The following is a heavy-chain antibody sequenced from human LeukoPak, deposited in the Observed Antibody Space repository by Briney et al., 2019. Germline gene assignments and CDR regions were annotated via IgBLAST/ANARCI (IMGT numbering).Heavy chain of an antibody. CDR3: AEGDLWFGEFGAFDI. CDR2: IYYSGST. Sequence: SETLSLTCTVSGGSISSSSYYWGWIRQPPGNGLEWIGSIYYSGSTYYNPSLKSRVTISVDTSKNQFSLELSPVTAADTAVYYCAEGDLWFGEFGAFDIWGQGTMVTVSS. CDR1: GGSISSSSYY. J-gene: IGHJ3*02. V-gene: IGHV4-39*07. D-gene: IGHD3-10*01.